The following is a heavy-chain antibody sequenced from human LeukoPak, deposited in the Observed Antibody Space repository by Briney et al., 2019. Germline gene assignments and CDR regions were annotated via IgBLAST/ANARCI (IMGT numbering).Heavy chain of an antibody. Sequence: GGSLRLSCVASGFTFSKYTMSWVRQAPGKGLEWVSAISGSGGSTYYADSVKGRFTISRDNSKNTLYLQMNSLRAEDTAVYYCAKTYYGSGSYRGYYFDYWGQGTLVTVSS. J-gene: IGHJ4*02. CDR2: ISGSGGST. CDR1: GFTFSKYT. D-gene: IGHD3-10*01. V-gene: IGHV3-23*01. CDR3: AKTYYGSGSYRGYYFDY.